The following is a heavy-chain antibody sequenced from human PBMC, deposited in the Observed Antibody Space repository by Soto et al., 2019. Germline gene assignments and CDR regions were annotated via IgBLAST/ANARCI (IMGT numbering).Heavy chain of an antibody. CDR2: IYYSGST. CDR3: ARDSGQQLVDY. J-gene: IGHJ4*02. Sequence: SETLSLTCTVSGGSISSYYWSWIRQPPGKGLERIGYIYYSGSTNYNPSLKSRVTISVDTSKNQFSLKLSSVTAADTAVYYCARDSGQQLVDYWGQGTLVTVSS. D-gene: IGHD6-13*01. CDR1: GGSISSYY. V-gene: IGHV4-59*01.